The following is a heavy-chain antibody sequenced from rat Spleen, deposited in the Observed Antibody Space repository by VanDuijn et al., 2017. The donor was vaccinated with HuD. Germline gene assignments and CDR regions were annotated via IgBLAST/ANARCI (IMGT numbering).Heavy chain of an antibody. V-gene: IGHV5-29*01. CDR3: VRSVSDY. CDR1: GFTFSDYY. J-gene: IGHJ2*01. CDR2: INYDGSGT. Sequence: EVQLVETDGGLVQPGRSLKLSCAASGFTFSDYYMAWVRQAPTKGLEWVATINYDGSGTYYRDSVKGRFTISRDNAKSTLYLQMDSLRSEDTATYYCVRSVSDYWGQGVMVTVS.